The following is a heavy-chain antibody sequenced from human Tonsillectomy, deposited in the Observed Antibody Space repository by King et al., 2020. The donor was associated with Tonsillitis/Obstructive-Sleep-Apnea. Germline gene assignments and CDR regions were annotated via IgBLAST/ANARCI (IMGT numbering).Heavy chain of an antibody. CDR3: TRVRSTSWYQFDY. CDR1: GFTFSSYW. D-gene: IGHD6-13*01. CDR2: INSDGSST. Sequence: VQLVESGGGLVQPGGSLRLSCAASGFTFSSYWMHWVRQAPGKGLVWVSRINSDGSSTSYADSVKGRFTISRDNAKNTLFLQMNSLRAEDTAVYYCTRVRSTSWYQFDYWGQGTLVTVSS. J-gene: IGHJ4*02. V-gene: IGHV3-74*01.